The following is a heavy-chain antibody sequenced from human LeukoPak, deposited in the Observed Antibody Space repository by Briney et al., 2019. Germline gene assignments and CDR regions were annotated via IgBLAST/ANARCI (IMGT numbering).Heavy chain of an antibody. CDR3: GRVPMVRGASSFYYYYGMDV. Sequence: SVKVSCKASGGTFSSYAISWVRQAPGQGLEWMGRIIPILGIANYAQKFQGRVTITADKSTSTAYMELSSLRSEDTAVYYCGRVPMVRGASSFYYYYGMDVWGQGTTVTVSS. D-gene: IGHD3-10*01. V-gene: IGHV1-69*04. J-gene: IGHJ6*02. CDR2: IIPILGIA. CDR1: GGTFSSYA.